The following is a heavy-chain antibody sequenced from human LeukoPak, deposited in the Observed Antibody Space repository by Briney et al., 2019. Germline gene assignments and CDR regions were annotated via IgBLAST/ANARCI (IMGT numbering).Heavy chain of an antibody. CDR1: GGTFSSYA. D-gene: IGHD3-22*01. V-gene: IGHV1-69*05. CDR2: IIPIFGTA. J-gene: IGHJ4*02. CDR3: ASTLYDSSGYYYDY. Sequence: SVKVSCKASGGTFSSYAISWVRQAPGQGLEWMGGIIPIFGTANYAQKFQGRVTITTDESTSTAYMELSSLRSEDAAVYYCASTLYDSSGYYYDYWGQGTLVTVSS.